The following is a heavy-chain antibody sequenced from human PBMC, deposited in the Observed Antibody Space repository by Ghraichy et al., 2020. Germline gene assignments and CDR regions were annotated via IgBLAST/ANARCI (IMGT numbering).Heavy chain of an antibody. CDR1: GGSISSSSYY. J-gene: IGHJ6*03. D-gene: IGHD3-10*01. CDR2: IYYSGST. Sequence: LSLTCTVSGGSISSSSYYWGWIRQPPGKGLEWIGSIYYSGSTYYNPSLKSRVTISVDTSKNQFSLKLSSVTATDTAVYYCARHNRGLTMVRGAIDYYYYMDVWGKGTTVTVSS. V-gene: IGHV4-39*01. CDR3: ARHNRGLTMVRGAIDYYYYMDV.